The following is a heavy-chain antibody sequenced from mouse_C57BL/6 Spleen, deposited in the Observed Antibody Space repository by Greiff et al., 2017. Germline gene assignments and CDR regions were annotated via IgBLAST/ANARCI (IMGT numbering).Heavy chain of an antibody. J-gene: IGHJ4*01. Sequence: QVQLQQSGPGLVAPSQSLSITCTVSGFSLTSYAISWVRQPPGKGLEWLGVIWTGGGTNYNSALKSRLSISKDNSKSQVFLKMNSLQTDDTARYYCARNPHYGYDYYAMDYWGQGTSVTVSS. CDR1: GFSLTSYA. D-gene: IGHD2-2*01. CDR3: ARNPHYGYDYYAMDY. CDR2: IWTGGGT. V-gene: IGHV2-9-1*01.